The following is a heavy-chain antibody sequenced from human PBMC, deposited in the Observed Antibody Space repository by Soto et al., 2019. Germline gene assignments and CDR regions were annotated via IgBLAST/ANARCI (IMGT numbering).Heavy chain of an antibody. CDR2: IYYSGST. Sequence: SETLSLTCTVSGGSISSGGCYWSWIRRHPGKGLEWIGYIYYSGSTYYNPSLKGRVTISVDTSKNQFSLKLSSVTAADTAVYYCARDYGSGSFNDAFDIWGQGTMVTVSS. CDR1: GGSISSGGCY. J-gene: IGHJ3*02. D-gene: IGHD3-10*01. CDR3: ARDYGSGSFNDAFDI. V-gene: IGHV4-31*03.